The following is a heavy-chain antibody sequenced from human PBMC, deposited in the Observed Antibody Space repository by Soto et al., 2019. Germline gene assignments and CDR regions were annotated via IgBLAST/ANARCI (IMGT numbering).Heavy chain of an antibody. J-gene: IGHJ6*02. CDR3: AKKGDPVKRFGTYYGMDV. CDR1: GFTFSNYG. D-gene: IGHD3-3*01. CDR2: ISGNGGST. V-gene: IGHV3-23*01. Sequence: GGSLRLSCAASGFTFSNYGMSWVRQAPGKGLEWVSAISGNGGSTYYANSVKGRFTISRDNSKNTLYLQMYSLRAEDTATYYCAKKGDPVKRFGTYYGMDVWGLGTTVTVSS.